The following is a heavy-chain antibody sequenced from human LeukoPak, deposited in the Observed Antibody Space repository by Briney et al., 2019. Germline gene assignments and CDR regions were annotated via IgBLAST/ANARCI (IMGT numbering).Heavy chain of an antibody. CDR1: GFTFTSYA. CDR3: TKGQGAYEYYGMDV. Sequence: QPGGSLRLSCAASGFTFTSYAMGWVRQAPGKGPEWVSSISVSGGSTYYADSVMGRFTISRDNSRNTLYLQMKSLTVEDTAVYYCTKGQGAYEYYGMDVWGQGITVTVSS. V-gene: IGHV3-23*01. J-gene: IGHJ6*02. CDR2: ISVSGGST.